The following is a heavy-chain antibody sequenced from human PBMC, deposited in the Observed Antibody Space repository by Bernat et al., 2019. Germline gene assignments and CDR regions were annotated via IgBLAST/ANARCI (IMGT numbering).Heavy chain of an antibody. CDR2: IKQDGSEK. CDR3: ARDLRYYGSGSYYNSPFSGFDY. CDR1: GFTFSSYW. J-gene: IGHJ4*02. Sequence: EVQLVESGGGLVQPGGSLRLSCAASGFTFSSYWMSWVRQAPGKGLEWVANIKQDGSEKYYVDSVKGRFTISRDNAKNSLYLQMNSLRAEDTAVYYCARDLRYYGSGSYYNSPFSGFDYWGQGTLVTVSS. V-gene: IGHV3-7*01. D-gene: IGHD3-10*01.